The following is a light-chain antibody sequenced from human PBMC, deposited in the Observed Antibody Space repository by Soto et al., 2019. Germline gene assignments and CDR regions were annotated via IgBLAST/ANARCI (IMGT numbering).Light chain of an antibody. Sequence: QSALTQPASVSGSPGQSITISCTGTSSDVGGYKYVSWYQQHPGKTPKLMIYDVSNRPSGGSNRFSGSKSGNTASLTISGLQAEDEADYYCSSYTSSSTLLYVFGTGTKLTVL. V-gene: IGLV2-14*01. CDR2: DVS. J-gene: IGLJ1*01. CDR3: SSYTSSSTLLYV. CDR1: SSDVGGYKY.